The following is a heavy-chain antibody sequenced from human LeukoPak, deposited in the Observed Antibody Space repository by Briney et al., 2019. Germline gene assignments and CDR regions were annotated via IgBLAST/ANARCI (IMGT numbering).Heavy chain of an antibody. J-gene: IGHJ4*02. Sequence: SETLSLTCTVPGGSISTYYWNWIRQPPGKGLEWIGYVYYTGSTNYNPSLKSRVTISVDTSKSQFSLNLSSVTAADAAVYYCARAPGYNFFDYWGQGTPVTVSS. CDR1: GGSISTYY. V-gene: IGHV4-59*01. D-gene: IGHD5-24*01. CDR2: VYYTGST. CDR3: ARAPGYNFFDY.